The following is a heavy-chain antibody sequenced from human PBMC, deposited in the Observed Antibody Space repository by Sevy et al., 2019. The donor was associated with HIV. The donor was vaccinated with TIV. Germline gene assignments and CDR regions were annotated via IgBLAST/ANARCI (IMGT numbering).Heavy chain of an antibody. Sequence: SETLSLTCTVSGYSISSGYYWGWIRQPPGKGLEWIGSIYHSGSTYYNPSLKSRVTISVDTSKNQFSLKLSSVTAADTAVYYCARVRSISSKPNYYYGMDVWGQRTTVTVSS. CDR3: ARVRSISSKPNYYYGMDV. J-gene: IGHJ6*02. CDR1: GYSISSGYY. D-gene: IGHD2-21*01. CDR2: IYHSGST. V-gene: IGHV4-38-2*02.